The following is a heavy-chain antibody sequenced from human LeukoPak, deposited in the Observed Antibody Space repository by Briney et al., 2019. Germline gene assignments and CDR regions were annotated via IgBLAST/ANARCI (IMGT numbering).Heavy chain of an antibody. J-gene: IGHJ6*03. CDR3: TRDLVSTSGQWFGELVGYYYYMDV. CDR1: GFTFGDYA. CDR2: IRSKAYGGTT. V-gene: IGHV3-49*04. Sequence: GGSLRLSCTASGFTFGDYAMSWVRQAPGKGLEWVGFIRSKAYGGTTEYAASVKGRFTISRDDSKSIAYLQMNSLKTEDTAVYYCTRDLVSTSGQWFGELVGYYYYMDVWGKGTTVTVSS. D-gene: IGHD3-10*01.